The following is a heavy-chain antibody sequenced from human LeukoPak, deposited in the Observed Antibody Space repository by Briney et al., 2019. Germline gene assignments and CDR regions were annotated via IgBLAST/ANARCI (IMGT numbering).Heavy chain of an antibody. CDR2: INAGNGNT. V-gene: IGHV1-3*03. D-gene: IGHD5-12*01. CDR1: GYTFTSYA. J-gene: IGHJ6*03. Sequence: ASVKVSCNASGYTFTSYAMHWVRQAPGQRLEWMGWINAGNGNTKYSQEFQGRVTITRDTSASTAYMELSSLRSEDTAVYFCARSFGSGYDYYYYFMDVWGKGTTVTVSS. CDR3: ARSFGSGYDYYYYFMDV.